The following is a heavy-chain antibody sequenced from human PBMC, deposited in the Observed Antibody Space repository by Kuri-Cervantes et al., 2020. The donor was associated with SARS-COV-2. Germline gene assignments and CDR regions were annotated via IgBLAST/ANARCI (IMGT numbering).Heavy chain of an antibody. CDR2: ISAYNGVT. CDR1: GYTFTNYG. Sequence: ASVKDSCKASGYTFTNYGINWVRQAPGQGLEWMGWISAYNGVTFFAHNFQGRVTMTVDASTSTAYMELRSLRSDDTAVYSYARDPCGIDCWRRLDYWGQGTLVTVSS. V-gene: IGHV1-18*04. J-gene: IGHJ4*02. D-gene: IGHD2-21*01. CDR3: ARDPCGIDCWRRLDY.